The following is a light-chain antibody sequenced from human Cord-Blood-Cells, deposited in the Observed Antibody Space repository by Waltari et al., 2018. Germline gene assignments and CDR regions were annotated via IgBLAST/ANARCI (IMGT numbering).Light chain of an antibody. CDR2: GNR. J-gene: IGLJ2*01. Sequence: QSVLTQPPSVSGAPGQRVTISCTGSSSTTGAGYDVHWYQPLPGTAPNLLIYGNRNPPSGVPDRFSGSKSGTSASLAITGLQAEDEADYYCQSYDSSLSGSVFGGGTKLTVL. V-gene: IGLV1-40*01. CDR3: QSYDSSLSGSV. CDR1: SSTTGAGYD.